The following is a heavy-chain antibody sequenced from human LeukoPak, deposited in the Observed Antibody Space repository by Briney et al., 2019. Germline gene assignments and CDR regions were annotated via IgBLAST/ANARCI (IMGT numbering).Heavy chain of an antibody. J-gene: IGHJ4*02. D-gene: IGHD3-9*01. V-gene: IGHV3-48*01. CDR3: ARSPDLGDGLDFNILTGYYIPNYFDY. CDR1: GFTFSSYS. CDR2: ITTGRPNM. Sequence: GGSLRLSCEASGFTFSSYSFNWVRQAPGKGLEWVSYITTGRPNMDYANSVKGRFTISRDNAKNSLYLQMSSLRAEDTAVYYCARSPDLGDGLDFNILTGYYIPNYFDYWGQGTLVTVSS.